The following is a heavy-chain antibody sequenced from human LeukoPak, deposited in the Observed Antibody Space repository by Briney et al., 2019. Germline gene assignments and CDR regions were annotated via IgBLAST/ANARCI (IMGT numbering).Heavy chain of an antibody. CDR3: ASTMYASAWSPLDY. J-gene: IGHJ4*02. D-gene: IGHD6-19*01. V-gene: IGHV3-30*02. Sequence: PGGALRLSCAASRVAFSAFGMYWGRQAPGKGLEGVAFIQHDGGIPLYRDSVKGRFTISRDNSKTTVWLQMNSLSPEDTAVYYCASTMYASAWSPLDYWGRGTRVTVSS. CDR1: RVAFSAFG. CDR2: IQHDGGIP.